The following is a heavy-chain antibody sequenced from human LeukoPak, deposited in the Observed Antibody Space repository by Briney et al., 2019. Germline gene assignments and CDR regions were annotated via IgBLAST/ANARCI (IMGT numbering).Heavy chain of an antibody. CDR2: VNNDGGAT. CDR1: GFSFRGHW. CDR3: ARGGWGTAIDY. J-gene: IGHJ4*02. V-gene: IGHV3-74*01. Sequence: PGGSLRLSCAASGFSFRGHWMHWVRQAPGKGLVRVSHVNNDGGATTYADAVKGRFTISRDNAKNTVDLQMSSLRGEDTAIYYCARGGWGTAIDYLGQGTLVTVSS. D-gene: IGHD1-7*01.